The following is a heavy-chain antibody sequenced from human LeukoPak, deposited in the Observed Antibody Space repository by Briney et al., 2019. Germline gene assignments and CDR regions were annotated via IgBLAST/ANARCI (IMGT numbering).Heavy chain of an antibody. V-gene: IGHV1-2*02. J-gene: IGHJ6*03. CDR2: INPNCGGT. CDR3: ARVSSGWYLGYYYYMDV. CDR1: GYTFTGYY. Sequence: GASVKVSCKASGYTFTGYYMHWVRQAPGQGLEWMGWINPNCGGTNYAQKFQGRVTMTRDTSISTAYMELSRLRSDDTAVYYCARVSSGWYLGYYYYMDVWGKGTTVTVSS. D-gene: IGHD6-19*01.